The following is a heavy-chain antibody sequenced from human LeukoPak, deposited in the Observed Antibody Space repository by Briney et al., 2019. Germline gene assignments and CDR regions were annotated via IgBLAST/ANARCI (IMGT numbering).Heavy chain of an antibody. CDR2: IKSKTNGGTT. CDR3: PTLYYYYDSSGSPSY. J-gene: IGHJ4*02. D-gene: IGHD3-22*01. Sequence: GGSLRLSCAASGFTFSHAWMSWVRQAPGEGLEWFGRIKSKTNGGTTDYAAPVKGRFTISRDDSKNTVHLQMNSLKTEDTAVYYCPTLYYYYDSSGSPSYWGQGTLVTVSS. CDR1: GFTFSHAW. V-gene: IGHV3-15*01.